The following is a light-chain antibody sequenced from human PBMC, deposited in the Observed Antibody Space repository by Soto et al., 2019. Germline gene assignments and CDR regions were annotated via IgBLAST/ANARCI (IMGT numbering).Light chain of an antibody. Sequence: DIQMTQSPSSQYASVVDRVTITCQASQDISNYLNWYQQKPGKAPKLLIYDASNLETGVPSRFSGSGSGTDFTFTISSLQPEDIGTYYCHQYDNLPTFGQGTRLE. CDR2: DAS. CDR3: HQYDNLPT. CDR1: QDISNY. J-gene: IGKJ5*01. V-gene: IGKV1-33*01.